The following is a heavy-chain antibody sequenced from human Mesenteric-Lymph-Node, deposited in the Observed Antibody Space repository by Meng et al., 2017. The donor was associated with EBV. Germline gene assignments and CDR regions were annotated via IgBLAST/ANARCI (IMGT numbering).Heavy chain of an antibody. D-gene: IGHD6-13*01. V-gene: IGHV4-30-4*01. CDR1: GGSISGSPYY. CDR3: ARGFQQTIDY. CDR2: YSSGNT. Sequence: QVQLQESGPGLVKPSQTLSLTCAVSGGSISGSPYYWSWIRQSPGKGLEWIGYSSGNTYYNPSLKSRVSISLDTSKNQFSLKLSSVTAADTAVYYCARGFQQTIDYWGQGTLVTVSS. J-gene: IGHJ4*02.